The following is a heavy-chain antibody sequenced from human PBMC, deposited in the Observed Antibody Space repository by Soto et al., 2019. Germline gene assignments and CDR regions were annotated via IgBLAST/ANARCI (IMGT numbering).Heavy chain of an antibody. Sequence: ASVKVSCKASGGTFSSYAISWVRQAPGQGLEWMGGIIPIFGTANYAQKFQGRVTITADESTSTAYMELSSLRSEDTAVYYCARDLGGITDFWSGYNHYYYYGMDVWGQGTTVTVSS. CDR2: IIPIFGTA. CDR3: ARDLGGITDFWSGYNHYYYYGMDV. D-gene: IGHD3-3*01. J-gene: IGHJ6*02. CDR1: GGTFSSYA. V-gene: IGHV1-69*13.